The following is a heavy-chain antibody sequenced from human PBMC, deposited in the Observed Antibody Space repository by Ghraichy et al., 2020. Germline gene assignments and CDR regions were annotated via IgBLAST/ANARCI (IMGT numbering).Heavy chain of an antibody. D-gene: IGHD2-2*01. CDR2: IYSSGIT. J-gene: IGHJ6*02. CDR1: GGSISGHY. CDR3: ARRFCSSTRCSEYGIDV. Sequence: ETLSLTCTVSGGSISGHYWSWIRQPPGKGLEWIGYIYSSGITNYNPSLRSRVTISLDMSNNQFSLKLTSVTAADTAVYYCARRFCSSTRCSEYGIDVWGQGTTVTVSS. V-gene: IGHV4-4*09.